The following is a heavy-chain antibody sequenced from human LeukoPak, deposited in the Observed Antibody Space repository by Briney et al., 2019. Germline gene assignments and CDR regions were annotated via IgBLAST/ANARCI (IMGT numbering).Heavy chain of an antibody. CDR2: MYPGDSDA. J-gene: IGHJ4*02. D-gene: IGHD2-21*01. CDR1: GYSFSSYW. CDR3: ARTGAYIDY. V-gene: IGHV5-51*01. Sequence: GESLKISCKGSGYSFSSYWIGWVRPKPGKGLEWMGSMYPGDSDARYSPSFQGQVTISADRSISTAYLQWSSLKASDTAMYYCARTGAYIDYWGQGTLVTVSS.